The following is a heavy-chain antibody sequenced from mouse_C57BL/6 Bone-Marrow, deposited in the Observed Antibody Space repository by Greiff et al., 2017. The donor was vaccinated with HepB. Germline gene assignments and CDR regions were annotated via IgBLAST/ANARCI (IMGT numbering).Heavy chain of an antibody. Sequence: EVKLVESGGGLVQSGRSLRLSCATSGFTFSDFYMEWVRQAPGKGLEWIAASRNKANDYTTEYSASVKGRFIVSRDTSQSILYLQMNALRAEDTAIYYCARDAGWGSWFAYWGQGTLVTVSA. CDR1: GFTFSDFY. D-gene: IGHD3-3*01. CDR2: SRNKANDYTT. V-gene: IGHV7-1*01. CDR3: ARDAGWGSWFAY. J-gene: IGHJ3*01.